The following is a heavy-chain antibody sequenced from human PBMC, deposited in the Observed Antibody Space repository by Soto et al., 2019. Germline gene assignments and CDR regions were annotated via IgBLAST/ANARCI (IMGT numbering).Heavy chain of an antibody. CDR2: VFSSVSA. V-gene: IGHV4-4*07. Sequence: SETLSLTCIVSGASVRSYTWSWVRQPANKGLEWIGRVFSSVSATYNPSLKSRVSISMDTPENRISLKLDSVTAADAGVYFCARADSSSYYFDYWGQGTLVTVSS. CDR3: ARADSSSYYFDY. CDR1: GASVRSYT. D-gene: IGHD6-6*01. J-gene: IGHJ4*02.